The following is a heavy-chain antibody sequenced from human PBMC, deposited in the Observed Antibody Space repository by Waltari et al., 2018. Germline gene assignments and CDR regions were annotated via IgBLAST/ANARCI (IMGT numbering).Heavy chain of an antibody. D-gene: IGHD4-17*01. CDR3: ARLLSSDYLGIY. CDR1: GYSCNSYW. Sequence: EMQLVQSGAEVKKPGESLKISCKGSGYSCNSYWLGWLRQMPGKGLEWMGMIFPGDSDTRYRPSFQGLVTISADKSINTAYLQWSSLKASDTAMYYCARLLSSDYLGIYWGQGTLVTVSS. J-gene: IGHJ4*02. CDR2: IFPGDSDT. V-gene: IGHV5-51*01.